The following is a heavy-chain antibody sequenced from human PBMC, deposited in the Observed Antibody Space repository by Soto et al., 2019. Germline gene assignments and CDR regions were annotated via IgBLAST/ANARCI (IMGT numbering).Heavy chain of an antibody. J-gene: IGHJ4*01. V-gene: IGHV3-23*01. CDR1: GLTISRCG. CDR2: MSANGENI. CDR3: AAQNHDKWVVGDF. D-gene: IGHD1-26*01. Sequence: GGSLRLSCAASGLTISRCGMSWVRQAPGKGPEWVSGMSANGENIYYTDSVKGRFTISRDNSKNTLYLQMDSLRAGDTAVYYWAAQNHDKWVVGDFWGKGTLVTVSS.